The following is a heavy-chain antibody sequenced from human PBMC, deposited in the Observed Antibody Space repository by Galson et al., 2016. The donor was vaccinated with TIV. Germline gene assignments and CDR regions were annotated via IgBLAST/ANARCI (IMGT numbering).Heavy chain of an antibody. Sequence: LSLTCTVSGDDLNTHYWSWFRQPPGKGLEWIGDIADIGTSKANPSLESRVTILLDTSNNQFFLSLTSVNPGDTAVYYCARVPGRAPDYWGRGTLVIVSS. CDR3: ARVPGRAPDY. J-gene: IGHJ4*02. V-gene: IGHV4-59*11. D-gene: IGHD1-14*01. CDR2: IADIGTS. CDR1: GDDLNTHY.